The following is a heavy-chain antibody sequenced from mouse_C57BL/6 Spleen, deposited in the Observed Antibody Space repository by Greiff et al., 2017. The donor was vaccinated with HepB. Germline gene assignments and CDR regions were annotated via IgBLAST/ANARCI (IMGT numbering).Heavy chain of an antibody. V-gene: IGHV1-53*01. CDR2: INPSNGGT. J-gene: IGHJ1*03. CDR3: ARYDYSSYWYFDV. D-gene: IGHD2-4*01. Sequence: VQLQQPGTELVKPGASVKLSCKASGYTFTSYWMHWVKQRPGQGLEWIGNINPSNGGTNYNEKFKSKATLTVDKSSSTAYMQLSSLTSEDSAVYYCARYDYSSYWYFDVWGTGTTVTVSS. CDR1: GYTFTSYW.